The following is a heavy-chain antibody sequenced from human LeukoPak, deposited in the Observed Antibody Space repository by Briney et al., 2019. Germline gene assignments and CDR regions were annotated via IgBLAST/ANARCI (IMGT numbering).Heavy chain of an antibody. Sequence: PSETLSLTCTVSGGSISSSSYYWGWIRQPPGKGLEWIGSIYYSGSTYYNPSLKSRVTISVDTSKNQFSLKLSSVTAADTAVYYCARLDYDILTHAIDYWGQGTLVTVSS. J-gene: IGHJ4*02. D-gene: IGHD3-9*01. V-gene: IGHV4-39*07. CDR2: IYYSGST. CDR3: ARLDYDILTHAIDY. CDR1: GGSISSSSYY.